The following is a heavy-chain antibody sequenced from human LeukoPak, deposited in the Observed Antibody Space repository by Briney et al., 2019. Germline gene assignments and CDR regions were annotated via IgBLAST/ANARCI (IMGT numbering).Heavy chain of an antibody. V-gene: IGHV3-23*01. J-gene: IGHJ4*02. CDR1: GVTLINYA. CDR2: IGYSGGTT. D-gene: IGHD6-13*01. CDR3: AKSTPDISWGELDF. Sequence: GGSLRLSCAASGVTLINYAVSWVRQAPGEGLEWVSSIGYSGGTTYYADSVKGRFTISRDTSTNTLYLQMNSLRAEDTAVYYCAKSTPDISWGELDFWGQGTQVTVAS.